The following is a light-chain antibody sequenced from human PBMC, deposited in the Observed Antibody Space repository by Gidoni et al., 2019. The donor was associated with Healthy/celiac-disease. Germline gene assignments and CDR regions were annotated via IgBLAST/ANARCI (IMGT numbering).Light chain of an antibody. CDR1: KSISSY. CDR2: AES. Sequence: DIQMTHSPSSLSASVGDRVTITCRASKSISSYVNWYQQQPGKDPNLLIYAESSFQSGVPSRFCGGGAGADVTLIISSLQPEDFSTYYCRQNYNTPLFTFGPGTKVEIK. V-gene: IGKV1-39*01. J-gene: IGKJ3*01. CDR3: RQNYNTPLFT.